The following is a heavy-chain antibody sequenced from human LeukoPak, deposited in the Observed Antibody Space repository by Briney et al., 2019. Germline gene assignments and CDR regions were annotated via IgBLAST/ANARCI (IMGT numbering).Heavy chain of an antibody. Sequence: ASVKVSCKASGYTFTSYGISWVRQAPGQGLEWMGWISAYNGNTNYAQKFQGRVTITADESTSTAYMELSSLRSEDTAVYYCARGAQDIVVVPGLDYYYGMDVWGQGTTVTVSS. J-gene: IGHJ6*02. CDR1: GYTFTSYG. V-gene: IGHV1-18*01. D-gene: IGHD2-2*01. CDR2: ISAYNGNT. CDR3: ARGAQDIVVVPGLDYYYGMDV.